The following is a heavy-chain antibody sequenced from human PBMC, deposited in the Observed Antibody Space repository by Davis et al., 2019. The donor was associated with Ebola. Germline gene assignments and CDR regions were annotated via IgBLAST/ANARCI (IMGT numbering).Heavy chain of an antibody. J-gene: IGHJ6*04. Sequence: PGGSLRLSCAASGFTFSSYGMHWVRQAPGKGLEWVAVISYDGSNKYYADSVKGRFTISRDNSKNTLYLQMNSLRAEDTAVYYCARSGLSFGVVKYHYGMDVRGKGTTVTVSS. V-gene: IGHV3-30*03. D-gene: IGHD3-3*01. CDR3: ARSGLSFGVVKYHYGMDV. CDR1: GFTFSSYG. CDR2: ISYDGSNK.